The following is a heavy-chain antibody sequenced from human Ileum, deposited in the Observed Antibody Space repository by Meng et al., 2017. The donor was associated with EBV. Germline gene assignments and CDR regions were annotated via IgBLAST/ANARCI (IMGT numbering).Heavy chain of an antibody. CDR2: IYHHGTT. V-gene: IGHV4-4*03. Sequence: GQLQDSGPSVVHPPGTVSLTSAVSGGSIISSKWWSWVRQSPGTGLEWIGEIYHHGTTNYNPSLKSRVTISLDTSNNRFSLNLSSVTAADTAVYYCVRDRSGFGWFDPWGQGTLVTGSS. J-gene: IGHJ5*02. CDR3: VRDRSGFGWFDP. D-gene: IGHD6-19*01. CDR1: GGSIISSKW.